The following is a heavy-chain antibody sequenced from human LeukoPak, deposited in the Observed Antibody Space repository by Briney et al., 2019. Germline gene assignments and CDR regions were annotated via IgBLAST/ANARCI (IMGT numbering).Heavy chain of an antibody. CDR3: AKEAGDSSAYYFFDY. CDR2: IKPDGSEI. J-gene: IGHJ4*02. CDR1: GFTFSTYW. V-gene: IGHV3-7*01. D-gene: IGHD3-22*01. Sequence: PGGSLRLSCAGSGFTFSTYWMSWVRQAPGRRLEWVANIKPDGSEIHHVDSVKGRFTISRANAKNSLYLQMNSLRAEDTAVYYCAKEAGDSSAYYFFDYWGQGTLVTVSS.